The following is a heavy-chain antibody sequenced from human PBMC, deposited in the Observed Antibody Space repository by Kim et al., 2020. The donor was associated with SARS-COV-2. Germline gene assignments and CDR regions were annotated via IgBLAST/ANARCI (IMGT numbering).Heavy chain of an antibody. CDR3: ARDLTAVAGDYYYYGMDV. V-gene: IGHV1-46*03. J-gene: IGHJ6*02. CDR2: INPSGGST. CDR1: GYTFTSYY. D-gene: IGHD6-19*01. Sequence: ASVKVSCKASGYTFTSYYMHWVRQAPGQGLEWMGIINPSGGSTSYAQKFQGRVTMTRDTSTSTVYMELSSLRSEDTAVYYCARDLTAVAGDYYYYGMDVWGQGTTVTVSS.